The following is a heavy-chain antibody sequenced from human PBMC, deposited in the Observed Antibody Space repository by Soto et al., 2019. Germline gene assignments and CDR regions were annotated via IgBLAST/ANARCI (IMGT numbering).Heavy chain of an antibody. J-gene: IGHJ4*02. CDR2: ISGSGGAT. D-gene: IGHD6-13*01. CDR3: ARQEYSTTWYLKY. V-gene: IGHV3-23*01. CDR1: GFTFSAYA. Sequence: EVQLLESGGGVVQPGGSLRLSCAASGFTFSAYAMSWVRQAPGKGLEWVSVISGSGGATYYADSVKGRFTISRDSSKNTLYLQMNSLRAEDTAVYYCARQEYSTTWYLKYWGQGTLVTVSS.